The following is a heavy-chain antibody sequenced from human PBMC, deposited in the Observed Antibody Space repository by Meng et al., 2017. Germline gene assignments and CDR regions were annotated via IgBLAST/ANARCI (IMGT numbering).Heavy chain of an antibody. CDR3: ARVISGWSYNWFDP. V-gene: IGHV3-21*01. J-gene: IGHJ5*02. Sequence: VQRVESGGGLVKPGGSLRLSCAASGFTFSSYSMNWVRQAPGKGLEWVSSISSSSSYIYYADSVKGRFTISRDNAKNSLYLQMNSLRAEDTAVYYCARVISGWSYNWFDPWGQGTLVTVSS. CDR1: GFTFSSYS. D-gene: IGHD6-19*01. CDR2: ISSSSSYI.